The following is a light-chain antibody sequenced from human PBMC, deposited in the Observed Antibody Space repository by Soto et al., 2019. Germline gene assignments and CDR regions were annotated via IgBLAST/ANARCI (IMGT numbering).Light chain of an antibody. CDR3: SSYTSSSTLLYV. J-gene: IGLJ1*01. V-gene: IGLV2-14*01. CDR1: SSDVGGYNY. CDR2: DVS. Sequence: QSVLTHPASVSGSPGQSSTISCSGTSSDVGGYNYVSWYQQHPGKAPKLMIYDVSNRPSGVSNRFSGSKSGNTTSLTISGLQAEDEADYYCSSYTSSSTLLYVFGTGTSHRP.